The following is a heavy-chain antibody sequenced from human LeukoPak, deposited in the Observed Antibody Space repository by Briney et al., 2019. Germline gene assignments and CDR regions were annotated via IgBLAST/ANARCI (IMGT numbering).Heavy chain of an antibody. J-gene: IGHJ1*01. CDR2: IYPGDSDT. D-gene: IGHD6-13*01. V-gene: IGHV5-51*01. CDR3: ARGFGSTWLEY. Sequence: PGASLKISCKGSGSSFTSYWIGWVRPMPGKGLEWMGIIYPGDSDTRYSPSFQGQVTISADKSLTPAYLQWSSLKASDTAMYYCARGFGSTWLEYWGQGTLVTVSS. CDR1: GSSFTSYW.